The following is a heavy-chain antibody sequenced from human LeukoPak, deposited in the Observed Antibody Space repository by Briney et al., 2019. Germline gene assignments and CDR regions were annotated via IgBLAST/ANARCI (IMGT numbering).Heavy chain of an antibody. D-gene: IGHD3-3*01. CDR3: ARALINYDFWSGYFNWFDP. Sequence: SETLSLTCTVSGGSISSGGYYWSWIRQHPGKGLEWIGYIYYSGSTYYNPSLKSRVTISADTSKNQFSLKLSSVTAADTAVYYCARALINYDFWSGYFNWFDPWGQGTLVTVSS. CDR2: IYYSGST. CDR1: GGSISSGGYY. V-gene: IGHV4-31*03. J-gene: IGHJ5*02.